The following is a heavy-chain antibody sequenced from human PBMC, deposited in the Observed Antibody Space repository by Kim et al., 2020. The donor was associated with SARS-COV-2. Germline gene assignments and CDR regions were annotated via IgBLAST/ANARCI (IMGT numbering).Heavy chain of an antibody. D-gene: IGHD6-19*01. CDR2: INNGGNP. CDR1: GFTFSSRA. Sequence: GGSLRLSCVASGFTFSSRAMSWVRQTPGKGLEWVASINNGGNPYYADSVKGRFTVSRDITKATLYLQLNSLRAEDKALYYYAKDHPSSGWPTFDSWGQGT. V-gene: IGHV3-23*01. CDR3: AKDHPSSGWPTFDS. J-gene: IGHJ4*02.